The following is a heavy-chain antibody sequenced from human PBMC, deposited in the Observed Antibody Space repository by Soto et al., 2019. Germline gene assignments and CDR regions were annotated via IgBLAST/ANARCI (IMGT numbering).Heavy chain of an antibody. Sequence: ASVKVSCKASGYTFTSYCISWVRQAPGQGLEWMGWISAYNGNTNYAQKLQGRVTMTTDTSTSTAYTELRSLRSDDTAVYYCARSRPHNWNYAEPWGQGTMVTVSS. V-gene: IGHV1-18*01. CDR1: GYTFTSYC. D-gene: IGHD1-7*01. CDR3: ARSRPHNWNYAEP. J-gene: IGHJ3*01. CDR2: ISAYNGNT.